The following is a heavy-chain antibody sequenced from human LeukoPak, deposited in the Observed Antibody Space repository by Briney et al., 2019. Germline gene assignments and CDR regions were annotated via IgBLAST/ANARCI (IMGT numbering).Heavy chain of an antibody. CDR1: GYTFTSYG. D-gene: IGHD2-15*01. Sequence: ASVKVSCKASGYTFTSYGISWVRQAPGQGLEWMGWISAYNGNTNYAQKLQGRVTITADESTSTAYMELSSLRSEDTAVYYCARYCSGGSCYPAGFDYWGQGTLVTVSS. CDR2: ISAYNGNT. CDR3: ARYCSGGSCYPAGFDY. V-gene: IGHV1-18*01. J-gene: IGHJ4*02.